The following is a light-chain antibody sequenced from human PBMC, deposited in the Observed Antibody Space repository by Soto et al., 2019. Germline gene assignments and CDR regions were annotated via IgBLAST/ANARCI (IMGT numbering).Light chain of an antibody. CDR3: QHFGSSRGT. J-gene: IGKJ1*01. CDR2: HVS. V-gene: IGKV2-30*01. CDR1: ESLAYSDGNTY. Sequence: DVVMTQSPLSLPVTLGQPASISCRSSESLAYSDGNTYLNWFQQRPGQSPRRLIYHVSKRDSGVPDRFSGSGSGTDFTLTISRLEPEDFAVYYCQHFGSSRGTFGQGTKVDIK.